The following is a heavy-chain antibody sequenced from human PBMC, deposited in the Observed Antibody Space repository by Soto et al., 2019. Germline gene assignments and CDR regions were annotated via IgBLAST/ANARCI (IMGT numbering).Heavy chain of an antibody. J-gene: IGHJ4*02. Sequence: VPLVQSGGEVRKPGASVTVSCRASGYTFTKYGITWVRQAPGQGLEWMGWISADNDNTNYAQNLQGRGTMTTHTSASTAHLPLRSLRSAGTAVYFCARGTSGYDYGIFDSWGQGTLVSVSS. V-gene: IGHV1-18*01. CDR1: GYTFTKYG. D-gene: IGHD5-12*01. CDR2: ISADNDNT. CDR3: ARGTSGYDYGIFDS.